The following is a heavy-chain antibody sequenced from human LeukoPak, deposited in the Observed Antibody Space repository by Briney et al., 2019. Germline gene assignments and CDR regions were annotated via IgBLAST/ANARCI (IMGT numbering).Heavy chain of an antibody. CDR2: IYHSETT. CDR3: ARLSLGRPDY. Sequence: SETLSLTCTVSGGSISSGVSYWRWLRQPPGKGPEWIGNIYHSETTYYNPSLKSRVTISLDRSKNQSSLKVSSVTAADTAVYYCARLSLGRPDYWGQGTLVTVSS. D-gene: IGHD1-26*01. CDR1: GGSISSGVSY. V-gene: IGHV4-30-2*01. J-gene: IGHJ4*02.